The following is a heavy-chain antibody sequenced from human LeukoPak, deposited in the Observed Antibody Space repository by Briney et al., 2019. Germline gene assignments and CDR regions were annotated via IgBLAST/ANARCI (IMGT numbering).Heavy chain of an antibody. Sequence: GGSLRLSCAASGFPFSTYPMSWVRQAPGKGLEWVSSLSGSGGTTYYADSVKGRFTISRDNSKNTLYMQMNSRRAEDTAVYYCAKGGLGRFSSTWEWGPGTLVTVSS. J-gene: IGHJ4*02. CDR1: GFPFSTYP. V-gene: IGHV3-23*01. CDR2: LSGSGGTT. D-gene: IGHD6-13*01. CDR3: AKGGLGRFSSTWE.